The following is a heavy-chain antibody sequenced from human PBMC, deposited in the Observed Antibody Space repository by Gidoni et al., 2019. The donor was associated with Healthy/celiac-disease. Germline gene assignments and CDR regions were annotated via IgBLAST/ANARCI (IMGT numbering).Heavy chain of an antibody. V-gene: IGHV4-59*01. J-gene: IGHJ3*02. Sequence: QVQLPESGPGLVKPSETLSLPCTGSGGSISRYYWSWIRQPPGKGLEWIGYIYYSGSTNYNHALKSRVTITVDTAKNQFSLKLSSVTAADTAVYYCARGSSARRNAFDIWGQGTMVTVSS. CDR1: GGSISRYY. CDR2: IYYSGST. CDR3: ARGSSARRNAFDI.